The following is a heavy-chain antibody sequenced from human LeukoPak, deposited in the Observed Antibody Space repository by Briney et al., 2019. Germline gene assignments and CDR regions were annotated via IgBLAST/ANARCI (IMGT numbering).Heavy chain of an antibody. CDR1: GFTFSSYG. Sequence: GGSLRLSCAASGFTFSSYGMHWVRQAPGKGLEWVSSISSSSSYIYYADSVKGRFTISRDNAKNSLYLQMNSLRAEDTAVYYCARDHLSYYYDSSGYSFDYWGQGTLVTVSS. CDR2: ISSSSSYI. V-gene: IGHV3-21*01. D-gene: IGHD3-22*01. J-gene: IGHJ4*02. CDR3: ARDHLSYYYDSSGYSFDY.